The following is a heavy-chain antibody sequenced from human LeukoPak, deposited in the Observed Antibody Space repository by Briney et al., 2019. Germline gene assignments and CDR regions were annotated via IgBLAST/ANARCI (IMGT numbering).Heavy chain of an antibody. CDR1: GFTFSSYW. CDR2: INSDGSST. J-gene: IGHJ5*02. D-gene: IGHD3-22*01. V-gene: IGHV3-74*01. CDR3: ARLPGSLGYDSSGP. Sequence: PGGSLRLSCAASGFTFSSYWMHWVRQAPGKGLVWVSRINSDGSSTSYADSVKGRFTISRDNAKNTLYLQMNSLRAEDTAVYYCARLPGSLGYDSSGPWGQGTLVTVSS.